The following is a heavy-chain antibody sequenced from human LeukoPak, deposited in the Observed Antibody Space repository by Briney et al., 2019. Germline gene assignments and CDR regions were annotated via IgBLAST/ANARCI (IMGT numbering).Heavy chain of an antibody. CDR3: AKDLYGHFDY. CDR1: GFTFCSYA. CDR2: ISGSGGST. V-gene: IGHV3-23*01. D-gene: IGHD4-17*01. Sequence: GSLRLSFSGSGFTFCSYAISWGRQAPGKGLEWVSAISGSGGSTYYADSVKGRFTISRDNSKNTLYLQMNSLRAEDTAVYYCAKDLYGHFDYWGQGTLVTVSS. J-gene: IGHJ4*02.